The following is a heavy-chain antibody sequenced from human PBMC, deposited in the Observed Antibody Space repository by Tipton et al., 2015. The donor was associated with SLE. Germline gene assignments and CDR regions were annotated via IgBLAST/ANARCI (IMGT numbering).Heavy chain of an antibody. CDR3: ARDGSGYYHFDY. CDR2: IYYSGST. V-gene: IGHV4-59*12. D-gene: IGHD3-22*01. J-gene: IGHJ4*02. CDR1: GGPISRYY. Sequence: TLSLTCIVSGGPISRYYWSWIRQPPGKGLEWIGYIYYSGSTNYNPSLKSRVTMSVDASKNQISLNLGSVTAADTAVYYCARDGSGYYHFDYWGRGAQVTVSS.